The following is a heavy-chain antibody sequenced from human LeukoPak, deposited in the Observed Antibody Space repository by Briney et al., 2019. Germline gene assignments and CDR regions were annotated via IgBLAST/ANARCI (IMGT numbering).Heavy chain of an antibody. V-gene: IGHV5-51*01. Sequence: GESLKISCKGSGSRFTNYWIGWVRQLPGKGLEWMGIIYPGDSDTRYSPSFQGQVTISADKSVSTAYLQWSSLKASDTAMYYCARPSNYYDSSGISFQHWGQGTLVTVSS. D-gene: IGHD3-22*01. CDR2: IYPGDSDT. J-gene: IGHJ1*01. CDR1: GSRFTNYW. CDR3: ARPSNYYDSSGISFQH.